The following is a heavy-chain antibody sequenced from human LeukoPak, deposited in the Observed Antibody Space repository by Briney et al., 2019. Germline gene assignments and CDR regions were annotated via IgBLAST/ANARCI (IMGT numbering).Heavy chain of an antibody. CDR1: GFTFSSYA. Sequence: GGSLRLSCAASGFTFSSYAMSWVRQAPGKGLEWVSAISGSGGSTYYADSVKGRFTVSRDNSKNTLYLQMNSLRAEDTAVYYCAKDGDYYGSGSYLPNFDYWGQGTLVTASS. D-gene: IGHD3-10*01. J-gene: IGHJ4*02. CDR2: ISGSGGST. CDR3: AKDGDYYGSGSYLPNFDY. V-gene: IGHV3-23*01.